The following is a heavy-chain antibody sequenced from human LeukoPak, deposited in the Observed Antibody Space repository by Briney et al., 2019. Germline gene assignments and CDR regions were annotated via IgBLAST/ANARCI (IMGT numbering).Heavy chain of an antibody. J-gene: IGHJ5*02. CDR3: TKLASP. CDR2: INHSGYT. Sequence: SETLSLTCTVSGGSISTFYWSWFRQPPGKRLEWIGYINHSGYTDYNPSLKSRVSMSVDASKNQFSLKLSSVTAADTAVYYCTKLASPWGQGILVTVSS. V-gene: IGHV4-59*01. CDR1: GGSISTFY.